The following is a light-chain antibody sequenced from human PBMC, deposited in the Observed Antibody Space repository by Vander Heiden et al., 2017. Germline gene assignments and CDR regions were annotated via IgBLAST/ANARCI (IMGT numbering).Light chain of an antibody. CDR3: QQVNSFPIT. Sequence: DIQLTQSPSFLSASVGDRVTITCRASQGISSHLAWYQQKPGKAPNLLVYAASTLQSGVPSRFSGSESVTEFTLTISSLQPEDFATYYCQQVNSFPITYGGGTKVEIK. CDR1: QGISSH. CDR2: AAS. J-gene: IGKJ4*01. V-gene: IGKV1-9*01.